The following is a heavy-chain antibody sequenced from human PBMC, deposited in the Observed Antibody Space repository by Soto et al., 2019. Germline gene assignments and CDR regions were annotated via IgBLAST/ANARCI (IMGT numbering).Heavy chain of an antibody. CDR3: ARHVVPAANYFDY. V-gene: IGHV4-61*03. CDR2: IYYSGST. Sequence: SETLSLTCTVSGGSISSSNYYWSWIRQPPGKGLEWIAYIYYSGSTNYNPSLKSRVTISLDTSKNHFSLKLSSVTAADTAVYYCARHVVPAANYFDYWGQGTQVTVSS. D-gene: IGHD2-2*01. J-gene: IGHJ4*02. CDR1: GGSISSSNYY.